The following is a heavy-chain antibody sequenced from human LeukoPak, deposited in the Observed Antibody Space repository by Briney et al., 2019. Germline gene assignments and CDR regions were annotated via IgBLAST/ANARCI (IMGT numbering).Heavy chain of an antibody. D-gene: IGHD3-22*01. CDR1: GGSISSGGYY. J-gene: IGHJ4*02. CDR3: AREVGANSSGYYDY. Sequence: SETLSLTCTVSGGSISSGGYYWSWIRQHPGKGLEWIGYIYYSGSTYYNPSLKSRVTISVDTSKNQFSLKLSSVTAADTAVYYCAREVGANSSGYYDYWGQGTLVTVSS. CDR2: IYYSGST. V-gene: IGHV4-31*03.